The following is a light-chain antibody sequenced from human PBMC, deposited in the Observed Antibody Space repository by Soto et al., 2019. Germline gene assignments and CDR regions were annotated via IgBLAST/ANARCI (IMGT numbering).Light chain of an antibody. CDR1: NSNIGRYS. J-gene: IGLJ3*02. Sequence: QSVLTQPPSLSGTPGQRVTISCSGSNSNIGRYSVNWYQHFPGTAPKILIYSDDERPSGVPDRFSGSKSGTSASLGISGLQSEDEDEYYCAAWDDNLNGPLFGGGTKLTVL. V-gene: IGLV1-44*01. CDR2: SDD. CDR3: AAWDDNLNGPL.